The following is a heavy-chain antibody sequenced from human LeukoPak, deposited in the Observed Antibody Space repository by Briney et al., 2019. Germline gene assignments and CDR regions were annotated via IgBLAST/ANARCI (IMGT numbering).Heavy chain of an antibody. CDR2: ISAYNGNT. Sequence: ASVNVSCKAYGYTFTSYGISWVRQAPGQGLEWMGWISAYNGNTNYAQKLQGRVTMATDTSTSTAYMELRSLRSDDTAVYYCARVYYGSGSSFWFDPWGQGTLVTVSS. J-gene: IGHJ5*02. D-gene: IGHD3-10*01. CDR3: ARVYYGSGSSFWFDP. V-gene: IGHV1-18*01. CDR1: GYTFTSYG.